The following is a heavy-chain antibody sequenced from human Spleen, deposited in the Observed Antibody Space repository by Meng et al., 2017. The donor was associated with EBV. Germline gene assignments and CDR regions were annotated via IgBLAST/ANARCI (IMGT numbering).Heavy chain of an antibody. CDR1: GYTFTSYG. J-gene: IGHJ4*02. Sequence: QVQLVQSGAEVTKPXASVKVSCKASGYTFTSYGFSWVRQAPGQGLEWMGWMNPNSGNTGYAQKFQGRVTMTRNTSISTAYMELSSLRSEDTAVYYCARAIPDYWGQGTLVTVSS. D-gene: IGHD2-2*01. V-gene: IGHV1-8*01. CDR2: MNPNSGNT. CDR3: ARAIPDY.